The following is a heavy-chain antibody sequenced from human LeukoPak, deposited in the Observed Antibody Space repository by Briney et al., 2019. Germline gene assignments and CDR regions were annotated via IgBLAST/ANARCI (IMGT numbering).Heavy chain of an antibody. D-gene: IGHD2-21*02. CDR3: ARYRNCGSDCYDAFDI. CDR2: IYTTGST. Sequence: SETLSLTCTVSGGAISSGDYYWSWIRQPAGKGLEWIGRIYTTGSTNYNPSLKSRVTISVDTSKNQFSLKLSSVTAADTAVYYCARYRNCGSDCYDAFDIWGQGTMVTVSS. J-gene: IGHJ3*02. V-gene: IGHV4-61*02. CDR1: GGAISSGDYY.